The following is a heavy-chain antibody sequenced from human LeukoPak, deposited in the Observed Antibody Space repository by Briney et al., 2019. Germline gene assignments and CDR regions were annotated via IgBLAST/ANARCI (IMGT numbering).Heavy chain of an antibody. J-gene: IGHJ4*02. CDR3: ARPYDISASYYDY. CDR2: INPSGGTT. CDR1: GYTFTTYY. D-gene: IGHD3-22*01. Sequence: ASVKVSCKASGYTFTTYYIHCVRQAPGQGLEWVGIINPSGGTTTYAQKFQGRVTMTRDTTTSTVYMELNSLRSEDTAVYYCARPYDISASYYDYWGQGTLVTVSP. V-gene: IGHV1-46*01.